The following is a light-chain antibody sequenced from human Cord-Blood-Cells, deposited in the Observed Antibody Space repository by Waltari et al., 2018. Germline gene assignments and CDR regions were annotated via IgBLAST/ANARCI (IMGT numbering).Light chain of an antibody. Sequence: QSVLTQPASVSGSPGQSIPLSCTGTSSAVGGDNYVSWYQQHPGKAPKLMIYDVSTRPSGVSNRFSGSKSGNTASLTISGLQAEDEADYYCSSYTSSSTLVFGGGTKLTVL. CDR1: SSAVGGDNY. V-gene: IGLV2-14*01. CDR2: DVS. CDR3: SSYTSSSTLV. J-gene: IGLJ2*01.